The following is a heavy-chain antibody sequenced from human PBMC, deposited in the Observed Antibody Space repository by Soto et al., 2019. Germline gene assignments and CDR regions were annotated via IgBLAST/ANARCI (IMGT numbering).Heavy chain of an antibody. CDR1: GFTFSSYA. V-gene: IGHV3-33*08. J-gene: IGHJ4*02. CDR2: IWYDGSNK. D-gene: IGHD3-22*01. Sequence: GGSLRLSCAASGFTFSSYAMSWVRQAPGKGLEWVAVIWYDGSNKYYADSVKGRFTISRDNSKNTLYLQMNSLRAEDTAVYYCARERGRVGYYDSSEDYWGQGTLVTVSS. CDR3: ARERGRVGYYDSSEDY.